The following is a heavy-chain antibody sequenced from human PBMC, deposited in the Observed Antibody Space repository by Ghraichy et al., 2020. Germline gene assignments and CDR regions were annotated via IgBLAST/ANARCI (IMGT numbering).Heavy chain of an antibody. CDR2: IYYGGDT. D-gene: IGHD3-22*01. CDR3: ARGTTEYYYDTSGPRYNP. V-gene: IGHV4-31*03. J-gene: IGHJ5*02. Sequence: LRLSCSVSGATISSGGYYWSWIRQHPEKGLELIGHIYYGGDTYYSASLKSRMTMSVDTSKNQLSLELTAVTAADSAVYYCARGTTEYYYDTSGPRYNPWGQGILVTVSS. CDR1: GATISSGGYY.